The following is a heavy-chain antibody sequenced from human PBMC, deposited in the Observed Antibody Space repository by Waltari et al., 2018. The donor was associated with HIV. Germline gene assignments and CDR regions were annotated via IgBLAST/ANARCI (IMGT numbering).Heavy chain of an antibody. V-gene: IGHV1-2*02. D-gene: IGHD2-21*01. CDR2: INTQTGGQ. Sequence: QARLEQSGAELRKPGASVQVSCKASGYVFPEKFIHWLRHGPGHGLQWLGFINTQTGGQSVAQTFEGRITRTSDTSITTGFMQLTGLRSDDTAVYYCARGGHNFYGSGGYGDVLDVWGPGTLVTVSS. CDR1: GYVFPEKF. J-gene: IGHJ1*01. CDR3: ARGGHNFYGSGGYGDVLDV.